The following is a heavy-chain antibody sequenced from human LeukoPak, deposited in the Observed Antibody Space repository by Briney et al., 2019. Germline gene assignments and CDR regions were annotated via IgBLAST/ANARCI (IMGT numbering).Heavy chain of an antibody. V-gene: IGHV4-38-2*02. CDR3: ARDQDWNPY. D-gene: IGHD1-1*01. J-gene: IGHJ4*02. Sequence: PSETLSLTCAVSGYSISSGYYWGWIRQPPGKGLEWIGSIYHSGSTYYNPSLKSRVTISVDTSKNQFSLKLSSVTAADTAVYYCARDQDWNPYWGQGTLVTVSS. CDR1: GYSISSGYY. CDR2: IYHSGST.